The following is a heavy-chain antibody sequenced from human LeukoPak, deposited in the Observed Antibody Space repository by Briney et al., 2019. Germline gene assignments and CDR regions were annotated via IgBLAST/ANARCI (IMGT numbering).Heavy chain of an antibody. D-gene: IGHD4-17*01. V-gene: IGHV3-53*01. Sequence: PGGSLRLSCAASGFTVSSNYMSWVRQAPGKGLEWVSVIYSGGSTYYADSVKGRFTISRDNSKNTLYLQMNSLRAEDTAVHYCARLTTVTTYYYYYMDVWGKGTTVTVSS. CDR3: ARLTTVTTYYYYYMDV. CDR1: GFTVSSNY. J-gene: IGHJ6*03. CDR2: IYSGGST.